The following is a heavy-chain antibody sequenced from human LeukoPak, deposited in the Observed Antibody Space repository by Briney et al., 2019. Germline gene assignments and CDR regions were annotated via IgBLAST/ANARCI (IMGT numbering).Heavy chain of an antibody. V-gene: IGHV3-21*01. D-gene: IGHD3-22*01. J-gene: IGHJ4*02. CDR1: GFTFSSYS. CDR2: ISSSSSYI. Sequence: GGPLRLSCAASGFTFSSYSMNWVRQAPGKGLEWVSSISSSSSYIYCADSVKGRFTISRDNAKNSLYLQMNSLRAEDTAVYYCASSESSDYYDSSGYYWGQGTLVTVSS. CDR3: ASSESSDYYDSSGYY.